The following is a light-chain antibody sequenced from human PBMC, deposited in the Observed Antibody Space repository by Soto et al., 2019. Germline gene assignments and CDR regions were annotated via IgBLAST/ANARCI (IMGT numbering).Light chain of an antibody. J-gene: IGKJ2*01. CDR2: DAS. CDR1: QSVYSY. CDR3: QHRSNWPPYT. V-gene: IGKV3-11*01. Sequence: EIVLTQSPATLSLSPGERATLSCRASQSVYSYLAWYQQKPGQAPRLLIYDASNRAAGIPDRFSGSGSGTDFTLPISSLEPEDFAVYYCQHRSNWPPYTFGQGTKLDIK.